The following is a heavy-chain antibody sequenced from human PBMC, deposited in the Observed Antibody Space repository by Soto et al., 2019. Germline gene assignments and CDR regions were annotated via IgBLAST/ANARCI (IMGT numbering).Heavy chain of an antibody. D-gene: IGHD6-19*01. CDR2: IKQDGSEK. CDR1: VFSFSSYW. V-gene: IGHV3-7*01. CDR3: ARGVSETLGMDV. J-gene: IGHJ6*02. Sequence: PGGSLRLSCAASVFSFSSYWLSWVRQAPGKGLEWVANIKQDGSEKYYVDFVKGRFTISRDNAKNSLYLQMNSLRAEDTAVYYCARGVSETLGMDVWGQGTTVTVSS.